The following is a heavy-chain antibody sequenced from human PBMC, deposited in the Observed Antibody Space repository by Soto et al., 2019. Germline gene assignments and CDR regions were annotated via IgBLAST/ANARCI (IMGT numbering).Heavy chain of an antibody. CDR2: IYYSGST. CDR3: ARSYYYDGSGYPRNQPSEY. D-gene: IGHD3-22*01. Sequence: SETLSLSCTVSGGSISSYYWSWIRQPPGKGLEWIGYIYYSGSTNYNPSLKSRVTISVDTSKNQFSLKLRSVTAADTAVYYCARSYYYDGSGYPRNQPSEYGCQGALVTVS. J-gene: IGHJ4*02. CDR1: GGSISSYY. V-gene: IGHV4-59*01.